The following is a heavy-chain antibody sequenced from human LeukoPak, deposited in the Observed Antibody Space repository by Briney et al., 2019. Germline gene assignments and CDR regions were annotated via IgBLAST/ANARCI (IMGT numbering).Heavy chain of an antibody. V-gene: IGHV4-30-2*01. CDR3: ARGGWLQFTYYFDY. D-gene: IGHD5-24*01. Sequence: SETLSLTCAVSGGSISSGGYSWSWIRQPPGKGLEWIGYIYHSGSTYYNPSLKSRVTISVDRSKNQFSLKLSSVTAADTAAYYCARGGWLQFTYYFDYWGQGTLVTVSS. CDR2: IYHSGST. CDR1: GGSISSGGYS. J-gene: IGHJ4*02.